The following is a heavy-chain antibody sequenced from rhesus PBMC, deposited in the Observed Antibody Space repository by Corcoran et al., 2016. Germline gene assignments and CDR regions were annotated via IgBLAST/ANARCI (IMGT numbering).Heavy chain of an antibody. CDR1: GYSISSSS. CDR3: ASDHNRNYFDY. CDR2: IYGSSGSS. D-gene: IGHD1-26*01. Sequence: QVQLQESGPGLVKPSETLSLTCAVSGYSISSSSWSWIRQPPGKGLEWVGYIYGSSGSSYYNPSLKSRLTISTDTSKNQFSLKLSSATAADTAVYYCASDHNRNYFDYWGQGVLVTVSS. J-gene: IGHJ4*01. V-gene: IGHV4S7*01.